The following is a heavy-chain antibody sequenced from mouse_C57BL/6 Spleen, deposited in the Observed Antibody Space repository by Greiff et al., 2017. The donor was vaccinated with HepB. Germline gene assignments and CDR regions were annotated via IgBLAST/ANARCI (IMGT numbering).Heavy chain of an antibody. V-gene: IGHV1-52*01. CDR3: ARWGGLLPFDY. CDR1: GYTFTSYW. Sequence: VQLQQPGAELVRPGSSVKLSCKASGYTFTSYWMHWVKQRPIQGLEWIGNIDPSDSETHYNQKFKDKATLTVDKSSSTAYMQLSSLTSADSAVYYCARWGGLLPFDYWGQGTTLTVSS. J-gene: IGHJ2*01. D-gene: IGHD2-3*01. CDR2: IDPSDSET.